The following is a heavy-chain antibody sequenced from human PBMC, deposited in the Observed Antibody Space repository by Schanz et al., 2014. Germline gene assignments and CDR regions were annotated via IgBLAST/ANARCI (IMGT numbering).Heavy chain of an antibody. CDR3: ARGSLAGYVALLMAANDY. V-gene: IGHV1-46*02. J-gene: IGHJ4*02. CDR2: VNPGGGST. Sequence: QLMQSGSEVRKPGASATVSCKASGYTFNNHGISWVRQAPGQGLEWMGIVNPGGGSTSVAQRFQTRVTLARDTSAGTAYLGLTRLRFEDTAVYYCARGSLAGYVALLMAANDYWGQGTLLTVSS. CDR1: GYTFNNHG. D-gene: IGHD2-15*01.